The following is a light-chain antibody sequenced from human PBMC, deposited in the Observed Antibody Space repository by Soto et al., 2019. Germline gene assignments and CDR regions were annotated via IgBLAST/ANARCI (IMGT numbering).Light chain of an antibody. V-gene: IGKV3-15*01. J-gene: IGKJ1*01. CDR2: GAS. CDR3: QHYNSYSEA. CDR1: QDVMYD. Sequence: EIVLTPSPATLSVSPGGRATLSCRASQDVMYDLAWYQQKPGQAPRLLVYGASTRATDAPPRFRGSGSGTEFTLTISSLQPDDFATYYCQHYNSYSEAFGQGTKVDIK.